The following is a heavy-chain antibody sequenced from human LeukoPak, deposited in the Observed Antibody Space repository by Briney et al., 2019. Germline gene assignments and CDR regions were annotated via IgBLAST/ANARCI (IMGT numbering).Heavy chain of an antibody. V-gene: IGHV1-2*02. CDR2: INPNSGGT. Sequence: GASVKVSCKASGYTFTGYYMHWVRQAPGQGLEWMGWINPNSGGTNYAQKFQGRVTMTRDTSTSTAYMELSRLRSDDTAVYYCAREGRGWLHYYYYYGMDVWGQGTTVTVSS. CDR1: GYTFTGYY. D-gene: IGHD6-19*01. CDR3: AREGRGWLHYYYYYGMDV. J-gene: IGHJ6*02.